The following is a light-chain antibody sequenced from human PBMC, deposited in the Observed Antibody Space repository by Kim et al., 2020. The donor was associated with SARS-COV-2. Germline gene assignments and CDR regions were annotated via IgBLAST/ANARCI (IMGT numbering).Light chain of an antibody. Sequence: PGDRATLSCRASQSVRSNVAWYQQKPGQAPRLLIYSASTRATGIPARFSGSGSGTEFTLTISSLQSEDFAVYYCQQYDNWPPLTFGGGTKVDIK. CDR3: QQYDNWPPLT. V-gene: IGKV3-15*01. J-gene: IGKJ4*01. CDR1: QSVRSN. CDR2: SAS.